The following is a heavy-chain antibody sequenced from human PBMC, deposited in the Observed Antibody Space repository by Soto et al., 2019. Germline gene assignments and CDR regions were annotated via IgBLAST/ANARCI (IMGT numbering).Heavy chain of an antibody. CDR2: ISYDGSNK. CDR3: AKAPNTMVSLDS. D-gene: IGHD3-10*01. CDR1: GLDFISHG. J-gene: IGHJ3*02. V-gene: IGHV3-30*18. Sequence: LRHSYTAPGLDFISHGLHWDSLYPGKGLEWVAVISYDGSNKYYADSVKGRFTISRDNSKNTLYLQVNSLRAEDTAVYYCAKAPNTMVSLDSLGQGTMVTVSS.